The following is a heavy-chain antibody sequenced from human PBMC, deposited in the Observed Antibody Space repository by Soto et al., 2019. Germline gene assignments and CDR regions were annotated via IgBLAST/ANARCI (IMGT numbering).Heavy chain of an antibody. J-gene: IGHJ3*02. CDR2: NYYSGST. CDR3: ASVYCSGGSCYEVYFDI. V-gene: IGHV4-59*08. Sequence: SETLSLTCTVSGDSISSYYWSWIRQPPGKGLAWIGYNYYSGSTNYNPSLKSRVTISVDTSKNQFSLKLSSVTAADTAVYYCASVYCSGGSCYEVYFDIWGEGIMV. CDR1: GDSISSYY. D-gene: IGHD2-15*01.